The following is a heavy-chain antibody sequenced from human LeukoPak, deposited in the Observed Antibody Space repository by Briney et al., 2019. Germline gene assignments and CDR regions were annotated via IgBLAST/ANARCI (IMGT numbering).Heavy chain of an antibody. J-gene: IGHJ4*02. CDR2: ISASGDST. CDR1: GSTFSTYA. D-gene: IGHD3-10*02. CDR3: AKDMYGSEDLFDY. Sequence: GGSLRLSCAASGSTFSTYAMNWVRQAPGKGLEWVSVISASGDSTYYADSVKGRFTISRDNSKNTLFLQMNSLRAEDTAIYYCAKDMYGSEDLFDYWGQGTLLTVSS. V-gene: IGHV3-23*01.